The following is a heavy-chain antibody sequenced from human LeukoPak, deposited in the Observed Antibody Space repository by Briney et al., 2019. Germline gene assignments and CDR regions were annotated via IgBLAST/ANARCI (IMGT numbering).Heavy chain of an antibody. CDR3: AKDRTVGASYWYFDL. CDR1: GFTFGSYW. Sequence: GGSLRLSCAASGFTFGSYWMSWVRQAPGKGLEWVANIKQDGSEKYYVDSVKGRFTISRDNAENSLSLQMNSLRAEDTAVYYCAKDRTVGASYWYFDLWGRGTLVTVSS. CDR2: IKQDGSEK. J-gene: IGHJ2*01. V-gene: IGHV3-7*03. D-gene: IGHD1-26*01.